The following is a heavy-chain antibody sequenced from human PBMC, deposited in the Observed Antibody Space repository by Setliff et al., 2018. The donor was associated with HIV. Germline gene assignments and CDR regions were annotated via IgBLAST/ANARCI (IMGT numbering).Heavy chain of an antibody. CDR2: IHYSGST. CDR3: ARAGGVADAQEAFDI. V-gene: IGHV4-31*03. D-gene: IGHD3-16*01. Sequence: SETLSLTCTVSGGSISSGGYYWSWIRQHPGKGLEWIGYIHYSGSTYYNPSLKSRITISVDTSKNHFSLKLSSVTAADTAVYYCARAGGVADAQEAFDIWGQGTMVTVSS. CDR1: GGSISSGGYY. J-gene: IGHJ3*02.